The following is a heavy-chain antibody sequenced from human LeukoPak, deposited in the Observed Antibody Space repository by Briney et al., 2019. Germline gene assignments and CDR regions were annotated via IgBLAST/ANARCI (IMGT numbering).Heavy chain of an antibody. V-gene: IGHV3-21*01. J-gene: IGHJ4*02. Sequence: GGSLRLSCAASGFTFSNAWMSWVRQAPGKGLEWVSSISSSSSYIYYADSVKGRFTISRDNAKNSLYLQMNSLRAEDTAVYYCARAKQGIAAAGRFDYWGQGTLVTVSS. CDR2: ISSSSSYI. CDR1: GFTFSNAW. CDR3: ARAKQGIAAAGRFDY. D-gene: IGHD6-13*01.